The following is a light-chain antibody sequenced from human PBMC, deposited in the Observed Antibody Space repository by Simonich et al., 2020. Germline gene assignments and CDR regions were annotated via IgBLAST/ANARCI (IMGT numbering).Light chain of an antibody. CDR1: QSVLYSSNNKNY. CDR3: QQYYSTPWT. CDR2: WAS. J-gene: IGKJ1*01. V-gene: IGKV4-1*01. Sequence: DIVMTQSPDSLAVSLGERATINCKSSQSVLYSSNNKNYLAWYPQKPGQPPKLLIYWASTRESGGPDRFSGSGSGTDFTLTISSLQAEDVAVYYCQQYYSTPWTFGQGTKVEIK.